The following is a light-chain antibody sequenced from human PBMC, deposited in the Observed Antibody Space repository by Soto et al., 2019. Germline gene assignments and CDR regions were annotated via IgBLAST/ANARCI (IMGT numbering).Light chain of an antibody. J-gene: IGKJ1*01. Sequence: EIVMTQSPATLSVSPGERATLSCRASQSVSSNLAWYQQKPGQAPRLLIYGASTRDTGIPARFSGSGSGTEFTLTISSLQSGDFAVYYCQQYNNWPPWTFGQGTKVEIK. CDR2: GAS. CDR1: QSVSSN. V-gene: IGKV3-15*01. CDR3: QQYNNWPPWT.